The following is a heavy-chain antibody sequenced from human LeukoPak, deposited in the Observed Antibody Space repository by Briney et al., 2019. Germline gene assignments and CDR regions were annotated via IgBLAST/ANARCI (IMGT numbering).Heavy chain of an antibody. CDR3: SRGLHDYGDSNYYFDQ. CDR1: GFSFGDDA. V-gene: IGHV3-49*01. D-gene: IGHD4-17*01. CDR2: IRKKGYGETT. Sequence: GGSLRLSCTASGFSFGDDAWSWFRQAPGRGLEFVSFIRKKGYGETTDYAASVSGRFTISRDGAKSTAYLQMNSLEIEDTALYYCSRGLHDYGDSNYYFDQWGRGTQVTVSS. J-gene: IGHJ4*02.